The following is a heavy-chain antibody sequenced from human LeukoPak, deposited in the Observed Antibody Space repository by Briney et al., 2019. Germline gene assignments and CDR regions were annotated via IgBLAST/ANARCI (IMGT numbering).Heavy chain of an antibody. V-gene: IGHV4-34*01. CDR3: ARKGVAGPWDSSGVFDP. CDR2: INHSGST. CDR1: GGSFSGYY. D-gene: IGHD3-10*01. J-gene: IGHJ5*02. Sequence: SSETLSLTCGVYGGSFSGYYWSWIRQPPGKGLEWIGEINHSGSTNYNPSLKSRVTISVDTSKNQFSLKLSSVTAADTAVYYCARKGVAGPWDSSGVFDPWGQGTLVTVSS.